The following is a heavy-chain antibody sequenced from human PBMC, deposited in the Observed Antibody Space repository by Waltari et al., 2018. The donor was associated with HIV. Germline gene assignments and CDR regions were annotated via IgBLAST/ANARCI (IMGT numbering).Heavy chain of an antibody. CDR1: RDVFTNFS. J-gene: IGHJ4*02. CDR2: HPPVFGTT. D-gene: IGHD5-12*01. Sequence: VQLVQSGAEMKKPGSSVRVSCKCSRDVFTNFSFNWLRQAPGQRPEWLAAHPPVFGTTDYARKFRGRVTLSADKSASTIYMDLRSLSSGDTAVYYCAASPERPGFEAPLFFFDYWGQGTLITVSS. CDR3: AASPERPGFEAPLFFFDY. V-gene: IGHV1-69*13.